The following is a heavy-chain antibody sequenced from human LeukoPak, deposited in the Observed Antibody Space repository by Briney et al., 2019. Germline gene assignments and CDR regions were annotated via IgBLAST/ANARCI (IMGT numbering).Heavy chain of an antibody. CDR2: ISGSGGST. J-gene: IGHJ4*02. V-gene: IGHV3-23*01. Sequence: GGSLRLSCAASGFTFSSYAMSWVRQAPGKGLEWVSAISGSGGSTYYADSVKGRFTISRDNSKNTLYLQMNRLRAEDTAVYYCAKTPQYCSSTSCYYFDYWGQGTLVTVSS. D-gene: IGHD2-2*01. CDR3: AKTPQYCSSTSCYYFDY. CDR1: GFTFSSYA.